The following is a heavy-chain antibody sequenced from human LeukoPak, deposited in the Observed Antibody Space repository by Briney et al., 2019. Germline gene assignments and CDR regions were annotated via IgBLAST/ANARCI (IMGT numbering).Heavy chain of an antibody. D-gene: IGHD2-15*01. J-gene: IGHJ6*02. CDR3: ARQECSGGICYDYYYGLDV. V-gene: IGHV5-51*01. CDR1: GYNFTTYW. Sequence: KDGESLKISCKGSGYNFTTYWIAWVRQMPGKGLEWMGIFYPGDSDTRYSPSFQGQVTISADKSISSAYLQWASLKASDTAMYYCARQECSGGICYDYYYGLDVWGQGATVTVSS. CDR2: FYPGDSDT.